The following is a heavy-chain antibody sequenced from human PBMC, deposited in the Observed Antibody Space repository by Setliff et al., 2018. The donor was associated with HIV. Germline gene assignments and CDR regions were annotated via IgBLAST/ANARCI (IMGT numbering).Heavy chain of an antibody. CDR2: IYYTGST. J-gene: IGHJ6*03. V-gene: IGHV4-31*03. CDR1: GGSISSVGYY. D-gene: IGHD5-18*01. CDR3: ARTRYSYGYFYYMDV. Sequence: ASETLSLTCTVSGGSISSVGYYWSWIRQHPGKGLEWIGYIYYTGSTHDNPSLKGRVTISVDTSKNQLSLKLRSVTAADTAVYYCARTRYSYGYFYYMDVWGKGTTVTVSS.